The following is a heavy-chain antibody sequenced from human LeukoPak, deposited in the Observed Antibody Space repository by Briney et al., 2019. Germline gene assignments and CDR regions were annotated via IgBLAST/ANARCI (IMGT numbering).Heavy chain of an antibody. CDR1: GFTFSNNW. D-gene: IGHD5-12*01. J-gene: IGHJ4*02. CDR2: IKEDGSEQ. V-gene: IGHV3-7*01. Sequence: GGSLRLSCAASGFTFSNNWINWVRQAPGKGLQWVANIKEDGSEQYYVDSVKGRFTISRDNAKNSLYLQMNNLRVEDTAVYYCARGPRPSRYSHLDFWGQGTLVTVSS. CDR3: ARGPRPSRYSHLDF.